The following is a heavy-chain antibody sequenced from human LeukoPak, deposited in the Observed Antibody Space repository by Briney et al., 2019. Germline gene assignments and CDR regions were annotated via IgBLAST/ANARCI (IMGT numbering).Heavy chain of an antibody. CDR1: GFTFDYYG. V-gene: IGHV3-20*04. D-gene: IGHD3-16*01. CDR3: ARGGGIDAFDI. CDR2: INWNGGST. J-gene: IGHJ3*02. Sequence: GGSLRLSCAASGFTFDYYGMSWVRQAPGRGLEWVSGINWNGGSTGYADSVKGRFTISRDNAKNSLYLQMNSLRAEDTALYYCARGGGIDAFDIRGQGTMVTVAS.